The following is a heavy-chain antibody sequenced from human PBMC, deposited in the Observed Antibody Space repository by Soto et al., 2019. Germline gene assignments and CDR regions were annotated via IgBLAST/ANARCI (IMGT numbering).Heavy chain of an antibody. CDR1: SGSISSGNW. V-gene: IGHV4-4*02. J-gene: IGHJ4*02. D-gene: IGHD6-25*01. CDR3: ARVFSSGSGWMYYFDF. Sequence: QVQLQESGPGLVESSGTLSLTCEVSSGSISSGNWWSWVRQPPGKGLEWIGEIYYTGATNYNPSLKSRVTLTIDKSKYQFSLHLRSASDADTAVYYCARVFSSGSGWMYYFDFWGQGILVSVSS. CDR2: IYYTGAT.